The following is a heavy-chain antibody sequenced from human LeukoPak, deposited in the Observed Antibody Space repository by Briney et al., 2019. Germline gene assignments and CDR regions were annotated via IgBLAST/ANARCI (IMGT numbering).Heavy chain of an antibody. CDR1: GVSISSSSYY. V-gene: IGHV4-39*01. Sequence: PSETLSLTCTVSGVSISSSSYYWGWIRQPPGKGLEWIGSIYYSGGTYYNPSLKSRVTISVDTSKNQFSLKLSSVTAADTAVYYCARHLGPDSSGDPDYWGQGTLVTVSS. CDR2: IYYSGGT. J-gene: IGHJ4*02. CDR3: ARHLGPDSSGDPDY. D-gene: IGHD3-22*01.